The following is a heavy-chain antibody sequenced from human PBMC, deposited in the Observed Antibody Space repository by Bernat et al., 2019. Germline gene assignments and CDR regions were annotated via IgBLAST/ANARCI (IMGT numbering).Heavy chain of an antibody. D-gene: IGHD6-6*01. CDR3: ARHARQLVRRCWFDP. Sequence: EVQLVQSGAEVKKPGESLRISCKGSGYSFTSYWISWVRQMPGKGLEWMGRIDPSDSYNNYSPSFQGHVTISADKSISTAYLQWSSLKASDTAMYYCARHARQLVRRCWFDPWGQGTLVTVSS. V-gene: IGHV5-10-1*03. CDR2: IDPSDSYN. CDR1: GYSFTSYW. J-gene: IGHJ5*02.